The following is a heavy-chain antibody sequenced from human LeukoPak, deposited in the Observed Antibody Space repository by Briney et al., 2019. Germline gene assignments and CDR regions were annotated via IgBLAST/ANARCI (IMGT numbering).Heavy chain of an antibody. J-gene: IGHJ4*02. Sequence: GGSLRLSCVASGFPFSSYWMHWVRQVPGKGLECVSRIYTDGGRTPYADSVKGRFTISRDNAKNTLYLQMYSLRVEDTAVYYCARERDGLYYFDYWGQGTLVTVSS. V-gene: IGHV3-74*01. CDR2: IYTDGGRT. CDR1: GFPFSSYW. CDR3: ARERDGLYYFDY.